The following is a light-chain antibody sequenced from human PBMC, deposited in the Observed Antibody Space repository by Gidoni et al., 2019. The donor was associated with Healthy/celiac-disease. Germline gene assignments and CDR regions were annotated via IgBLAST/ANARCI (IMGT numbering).Light chain of an antibody. CDR3: QKYYSTPPEYT. CDR1: QGISNS. CDR2: AAS. V-gene: IGKV1-NL1*01. J-gene: IGKJ2*01. Sequence: DIQMTQSPSSLSASVGDRVTITCRASQGISNSLAWYQQKPGKAPKLLLYAASRLESGVPSRFSGIGSGTDYTLTINSLQPEDFATYYCQKYYSTPPEYTFGQGTKLEIK.